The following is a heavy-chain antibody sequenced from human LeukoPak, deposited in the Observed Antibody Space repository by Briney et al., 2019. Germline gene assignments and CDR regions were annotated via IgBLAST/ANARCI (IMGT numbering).Heavy chain of an antibody. V-gene: IGHV4-34*01. J-gene: IGHJ4*02. D-gene: IGHD6-13*01. CDR3: ATEAAATYYFDY. CDR2: INHSGST. Sequence: PSETLSLTCAVYGGSFSGYYWSWIRQPPGKGLEWIGEINHSGSTNYNPPLKSRVTISVDTSKNQFSLKLSSVTAADTAVYYCATEAAATYYFDYWGQGTLVTVSS. CDR1: GGSFSGYY.